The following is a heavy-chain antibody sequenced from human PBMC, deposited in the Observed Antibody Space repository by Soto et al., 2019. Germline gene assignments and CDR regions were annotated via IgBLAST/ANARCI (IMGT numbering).Heavy chain of an antibody. V-gene: IGHV3-30*04. J-gene: IGHJ1*01. CDR1: GFTFNTYA. CDR2: VSSDGKGK. CDR3: VRQLSFVVGTLTTREHFFQH. Sequence: LVESGGGVAQPGKSQTLSCAASGFTFNTYAFHWVRQAPGKGLEWVAVVSSDGKGKFYADSVSGRFTISRDDSKDTLFLHMNSLRTEDTAVYFCVRQLSFVVGTLTTREHFFQHWGRGTLVTVSS. D-gene: IGHD2-21*02.